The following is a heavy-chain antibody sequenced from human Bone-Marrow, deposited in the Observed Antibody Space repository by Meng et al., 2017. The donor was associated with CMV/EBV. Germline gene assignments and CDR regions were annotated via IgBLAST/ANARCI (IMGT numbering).Heavy chain of an antibody. J-gene: IGHJ5*02. CDR2: MNPNSGNT. CDR3: ARGQSYCSSTSCSNWFDP. CDR1: GYTFTSYE. D-gene: IGHD2-2*01. V-gene: IGHV1-8*01. Sequence: ASVKVSCKASGYTFTSYEINWVRQATGQGLEWMGWMNPNSGNTGYAQKFQGRVTMTRNTSISTAYMELSSLRSEDTAVYYCARGQSYCSSTSCSNWFDPWGQGTLVTVSS.